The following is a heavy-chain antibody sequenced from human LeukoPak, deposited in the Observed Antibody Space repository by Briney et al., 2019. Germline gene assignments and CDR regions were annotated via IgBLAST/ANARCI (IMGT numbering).Heavy chain of an antibody. Sequence: SGGSLRLSCAASGFTFSSYAMHWVRQAPGKGLEYVSAISSNGGSTYYANSVKGRSTIPRDNSKNTLYLQMGSLRAEDMAVHYCARASYYYDSSGYAFDYWGQGTLVTVSS. CDR3: ARASYYYDSSGYAFDY. CDR2: ISSNGGST. D-gene: IGHD3-22*01. V-gene: IGHV3-64*01. J-gene: IGHJ4*02. CDR1: GFTFSSYA.